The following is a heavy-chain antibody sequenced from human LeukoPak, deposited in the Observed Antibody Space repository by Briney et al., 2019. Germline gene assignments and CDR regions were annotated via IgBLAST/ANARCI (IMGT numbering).Heavy chain of an antibody. D-gene: IGHD2-2*01. J-gene: IGHJ4*02. V-gene: IGHV3-30*02. CDR3: AKDHCSSTTCYGSPGY. CDR1: GFTFSSYG. CDR2: IRYDGSNK. Sequence: PGGSLRLSCAASGFTFSSYGIHWVRQALGKGLEWVAFIRYDGSNKYYADSVKGRFTISRDNSKNTLYLQMNSLRAEDTAVYYCAKDHCSSTTCYGSPGYWGQGTLVTVSS.